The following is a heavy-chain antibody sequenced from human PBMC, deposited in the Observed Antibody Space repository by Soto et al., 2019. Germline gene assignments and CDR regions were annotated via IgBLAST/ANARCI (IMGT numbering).Heavy chain of an antibody. V-gene: IGHV4-61*01. CDR2: IYYSGST. CDR3: ARDHHYYDSSGYYYYGMDV. D-gene: IGHD3-22*01. J-gene: IGHJ6*02. CDR1: GGSFSSGRYY. Sequence: KPAETLSLTCTVSGGSFSSGRYYWSWILQPPGKGLEWIGYIYYSGSTNYNPSLKSRVTISVDTSKNQFSLKLSSVTAADTAVYYCARDHHYYDSSGYYYYGMDVWGQGTTVTVSS.